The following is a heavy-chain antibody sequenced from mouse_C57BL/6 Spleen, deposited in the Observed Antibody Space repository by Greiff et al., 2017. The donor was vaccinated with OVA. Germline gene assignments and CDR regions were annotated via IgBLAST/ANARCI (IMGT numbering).Heavy chain of an antibody. J-gene: IGHJ2*01. CDR1: GYAFTNYL. D-gene: IGHD4-1*01. V-gene: IGHV1-54*01. CDR3: ARGGGNWEFDY. CDR2: INPGSGGT. Sequence: QVQLQQSGAELVRPGTSVKVSCKASGYAFTNYLIEWVKQRPGQGLEWIGVINPGSGGTNYNEKFKGKATLTADKSSSTAYRQLSSLTSEDSAVYFCARGGGNWEFDYWGQGTTLTVSS.